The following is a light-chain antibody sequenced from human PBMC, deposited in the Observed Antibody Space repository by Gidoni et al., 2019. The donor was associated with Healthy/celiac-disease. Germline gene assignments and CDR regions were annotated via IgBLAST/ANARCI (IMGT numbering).Light chain of an antibody. CDR3: QQSYSTLYT. J-gene: IGKJ2*01. V-gene: IGKV1-39*01. CDR1: QSISSY. CDR2: AAS. Sequence: DIQVTQYPSSLSATVGDRVTITCRASQSISSYLNWYQQKPGKAPKLLIYAASSLQSGVPSRFSGSGSGTDFTLTISSLQPEDFATYYCQQSYSTLYTFGQGTKLEIK.